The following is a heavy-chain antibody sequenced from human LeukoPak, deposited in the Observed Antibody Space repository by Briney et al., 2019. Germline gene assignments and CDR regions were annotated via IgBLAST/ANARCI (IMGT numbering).Heavy chain of an antibody. Sequence: PGGSLRPSCAASGFTFSSYGMHWVRQAPGKGLEWVAFIRYDGSNKYYADSVKGRFTISRDNSKNTLYLQMNSLRAEDTAVYYCARPRIQRAYMDVWGKGTTVTVSS. J-gene: IGHJ6*03. V-gene: IGHV3-30*02. D-gene: IGHD5-18*01. CDR2: IRYDGSNK. CDR1: GFTFSSYG. CDR3: ARPRIQRAYMDV.